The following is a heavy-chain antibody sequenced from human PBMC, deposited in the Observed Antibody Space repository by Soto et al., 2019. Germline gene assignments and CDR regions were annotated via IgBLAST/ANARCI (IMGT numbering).Heavy chain of an antibody. Sequence: GGSLRLSCAASGFTFSSYSMNWVRQAPGKGLEWVSYISSSSSYIYYADSVKGRFTISRDNAKNSLYLQMNSLRAEDTAVYYCARVRLVGYYGMDVWGQGTTVTVSS. CDR3: ARVRLVGYYGMDV. V-gene: IGHV3-21*01. CDR1: GFTFSSYS. D-gene: IGHD6-6*01. J-gene: IGHJ6*02. CDR2: ISSSSSYI.